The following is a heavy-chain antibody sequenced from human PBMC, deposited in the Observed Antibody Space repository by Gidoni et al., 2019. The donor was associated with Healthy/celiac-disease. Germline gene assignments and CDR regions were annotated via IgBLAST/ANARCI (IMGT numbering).Heavy chain of an antibody. CDR3: ARAEGGGKGWFDP. CDR2: ISHSGST. V-gene: IGHV4-30-2*01. Sequence: QLQLQESGSGLVKPSQTLSLTCAVSGGSISSGGYSWSWIRQPPGKGLEWIGYISHSGSTYYNPSLKSRVTISVDRSKNQFSLKLSSVTAADTAVYYCARAEGGGKGWFDPWGQGTLVTVSS. J-gene: IGHJ5*02. CDR1: GGSISSGGYS. D-gene: IGHD1-26*01.